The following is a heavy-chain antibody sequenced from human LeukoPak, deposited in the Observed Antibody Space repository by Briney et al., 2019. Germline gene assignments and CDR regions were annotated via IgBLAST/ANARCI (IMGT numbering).Heavy chain of an antibody. Sequence: PSGTLSLACGVSGGSISSTNWWSWVRQPPGQGLEWIGEISLSGLTNYNPSLKSRVTMSLDKSKNHLSLNLTSVTAADTAVYYCANHPNWYPAYFDYWGQGTLVTVSS. CDR2: ISLSGLT. CDR3: ANHPNWYPAYFDY. V-gene: IGHV4-4*02. J-gene: IGHJ4*02. CDR1: GGSISSTNW. D-gene: IGHD6-13*01.